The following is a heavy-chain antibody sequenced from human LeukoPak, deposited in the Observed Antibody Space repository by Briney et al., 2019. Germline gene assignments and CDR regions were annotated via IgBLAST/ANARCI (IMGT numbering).Heavy chain of an antibody. CDR2: IYHSGST. V-gene: IGHV4-39*07. CDR3: ARADYYDTSGYSKNYYYYYMDV. J-gene: IGHJ6*03. Sequence: SETLSLTCTVSGGSISSGSYYWGWIRQPPGKGLEWIGSIYHSGSTYYNPSLKSRVTISVDTSKNQFSLKLSSVTAADTAVYYCARADYYDTSGYSKNYYYYYMDVWGKGTTVTVSS. CDR1: GGSISSGSYY. D-gene: IGHD3-22*01.